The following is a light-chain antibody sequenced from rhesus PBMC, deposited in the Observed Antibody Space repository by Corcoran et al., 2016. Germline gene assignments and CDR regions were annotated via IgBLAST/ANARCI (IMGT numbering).Light chain of an antibody. CDR2: GTS. CDR3: AQALDFPLT. J-gene: IGKJ4*01. V-gene: IGKV2-72*01. CDR1: QSLLHRNGNTY. Sequence: DIVMTQTPLSLPITPGEPASISCRSSQSLLHRNGNTYLHWYLQKPGQSPKLLIYGTSNRPSGVPDRFSGSGSGTDFTLKISKGEAEDVGVYYCAQALDFPLTFGGGTKVEIK.